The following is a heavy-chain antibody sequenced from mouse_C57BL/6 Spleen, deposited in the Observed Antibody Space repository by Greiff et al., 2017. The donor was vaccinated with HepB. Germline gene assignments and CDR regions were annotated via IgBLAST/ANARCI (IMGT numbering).Heavy chain of an antibody. CDR3: ARQGTVVANFDY. J-gene: IGHJ2*01. D-gene: IGHD1-1*01. Sequence: EVNVVESGGGLVKPGGSLKLSCAASGFTFSSYTMSWVRQTPEKRLEWVATISGGGGNTYYPDSVKGRFTISRDNAKNTLYLQMSSLRSEDTALYYCARQGTVVANFDYWGQGTTLTVSS. V-gene: IGHV5-9*01. CDR1: GFTFSSYT. CDR2: ISGGGGNT.